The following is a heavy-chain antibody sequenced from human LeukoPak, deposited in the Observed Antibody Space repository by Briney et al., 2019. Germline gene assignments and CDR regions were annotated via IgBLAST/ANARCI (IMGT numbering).Heavy chain of an antibody. V-gene: IGHV3-23*01. CDR3: AKGRGYCSGGSCYSDY. CDR2: ISGSGGTT. J-gene: IGHJ4*02. Sequence: GGSLRLSCAASGFTFSSYAMTWVRQAPGKGLEWVSVISGSGGTTAYADSVKGRFSISRDNSKSMLSLQMNSLRAEDTAIYYCAKGRGYCSGGSCYSDYWGQGTLVTVSS. CDR1: GFTFSSYA. D-gene: IGHD2-15*01.